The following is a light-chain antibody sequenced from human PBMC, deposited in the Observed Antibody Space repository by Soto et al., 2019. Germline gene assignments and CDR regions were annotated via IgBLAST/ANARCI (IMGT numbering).Light chain of an antibody. CDR2: AAS. V-gene: IGKV1-16*01. J-gene: IGKJ4*01. Sequence: YAASSLQTGVPSRFSGSESGTDFTLTISNLQPEDSATYYCQQYNIYPLTFGGGTKVEIK. CDR3: QQYNIYPLT.